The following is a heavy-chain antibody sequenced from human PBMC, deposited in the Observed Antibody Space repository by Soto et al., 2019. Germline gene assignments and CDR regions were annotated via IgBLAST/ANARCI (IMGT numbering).Heavy chain of an antibody. J-gene: IGHJ4*02. V-gene: IGHV3-30-3*01. CDR2: ISYDGSNK. Sequence: GGSLRLSWAASGFTCSSYAMHWVRQAPGKGLEWVAVISYDGSNKYYADSVKGRFTISRDNSKNTLYLQMNSLRAEDTAVYYCATGVSIAAESFDYWGQGTLVTVSS. D-gene: IGHD6-13*01. CDR3: ATGVSIAAESFDY. CDR1: GFTCSSYA.